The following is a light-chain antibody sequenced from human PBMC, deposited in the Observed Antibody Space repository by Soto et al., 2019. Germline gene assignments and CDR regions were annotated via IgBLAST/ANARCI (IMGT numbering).Light chain of an antibody. CDR3: QQGYSFPIT. V-gene: IGKV1-12*01. CDR1: QSIGSW. J-gene: IGKJ5*01. CDR2: AAS. Sequence: DIQMTQSPSSVSASVGDRVTITCRASQSIGSWLAWYQQKPGTVPKLLIYAASSLQSGVPSRFSGSGAWTEFTLTNTSPQPEDFGTYYCQQGYSFPITFGQGARLEIK.